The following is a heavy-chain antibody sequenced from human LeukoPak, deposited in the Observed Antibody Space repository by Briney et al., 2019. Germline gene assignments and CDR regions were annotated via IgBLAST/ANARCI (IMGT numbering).Heavy chain of an antibody. Sequence: PGGSLRLSCAASGFTFSTSSMSWVRQAPGKGLEWVSTISRSGGTTNYADSVKGRFTISRDNSKITLYLQTNSLRAEDTAVYYCAKDCDYGDKSFAYWGQGTLVTDSS. J-gene: IGHJ4*02. CDR1: GFTFSTSS. CDR3: AKDCDYGDKSFAY. D-gene: IGHD4-23*01. CDR2: ISRSGGTT. V-gene: IGHV3-23*01.